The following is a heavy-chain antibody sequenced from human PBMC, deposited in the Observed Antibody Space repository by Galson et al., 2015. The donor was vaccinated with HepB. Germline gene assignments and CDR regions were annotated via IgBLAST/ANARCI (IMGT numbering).Heavy chain of an antibody. Sequence: SVKVSCKASGGTFSSYAISWVRQAPGQGLGWTGGIIPIFGTANYAQKFHGRVTITADESTSTAYMELSSLSSEDTAVYYWARDPVVQSLGKTTVTLSDYWGQGTLVTVSS. CDR3: ARDPVVQSLGKTTVTLSDY. CDR2: IIPIFGTA. J-gene: IGHJ4*02. CDR1: GGTFSSYA. V-gene: IGHV1-69*13. D-gene: IGHD4-17*01.